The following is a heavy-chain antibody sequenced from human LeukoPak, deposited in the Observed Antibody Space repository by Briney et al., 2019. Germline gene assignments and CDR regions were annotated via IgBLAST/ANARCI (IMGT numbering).Heavy chain of an antibody. CDR3: ARLGPYQLLGVSPNSYNWFDP. V-gene: IGHV4-34*01. J-gene: IGHJ5*02. CDR1: GGSFSGYY. D-gene: IGHD2-2*01. Sequence: PSETLSLTCTVYGGSFSGYYWSWIRQPPGKGLEWIGEINHSGSTNYNPSLKSRVTISVDTSKNQFSLKLSSVTAADTAVYYCARLGPYQLLGVSPNSYNWFDPWGQGTLVTVSS. CDR2: INHSGST.